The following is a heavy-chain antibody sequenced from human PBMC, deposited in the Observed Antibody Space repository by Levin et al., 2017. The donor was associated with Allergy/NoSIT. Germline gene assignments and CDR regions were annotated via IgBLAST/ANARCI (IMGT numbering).Heavy chain of an antibody. CDR2: ISSNGGST. CDR1: GFTFSSYA. Sequence: GGSLRLSCSASGFTFSSYAMHWVRQAPGKGLEYVSAISSNGGSTYYADSVKGRFTISRDNSKNTLYLQMSSLRAEDTAVYYCVKDGSDTPPGFDYWGQGTLVTVSS. CDR3: VKDGSDTPPGFDY. D-gene: IGHD2-15*01. J-gene: IGHJ4*02. V-gene: IGHV3-64D*06.